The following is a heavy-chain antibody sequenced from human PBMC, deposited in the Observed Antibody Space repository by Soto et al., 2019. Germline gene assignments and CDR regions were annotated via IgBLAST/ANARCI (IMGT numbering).Heavy chain of an antibody. V-gene: IGHV3-23*01. D-gene: IGHD1-1*01. CDR3: AKDVQQWFTTGTDY. J-gene: IGHJ4*02. Sequence: GGSLRLSCAASGFTFSSYAMSWVRQAPGKGLEWVSAISGSGGSTYYADSVKGRFTISRDNSKNTLYLQMNSLRAEDTAVYYCAKDVQQWFTTGTDYWGQGTLVTVSS. CDR1: GFTFSSYA. CDR2: ISGSGGST.